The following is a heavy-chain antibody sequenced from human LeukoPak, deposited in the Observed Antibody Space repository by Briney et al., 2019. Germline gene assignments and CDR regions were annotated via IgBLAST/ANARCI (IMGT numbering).Heavy chain of an antibody. CDR1: GYSISSGYY. J-gene: IGHJ4*02. V-gene: IGHV4-38-2*02. D-gene: IGHD5-12*01. Sequence: SETLSLTCAVSGYSISSGYYWGWIRQPPGKGLEWIGSIYHSGSTYYSPSLKSRVTISVDTSKNQFSLKLSSVTAADTAVYYCARDFWGGYDLYFDYWGQGTLVTVSS. CDR3: ARDFWGGYDLYFDY. CDR2: IYHSGST.